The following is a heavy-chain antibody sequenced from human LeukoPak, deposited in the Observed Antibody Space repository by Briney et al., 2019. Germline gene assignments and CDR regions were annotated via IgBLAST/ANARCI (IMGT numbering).Heavy chain of an antibody. Sequence: GGSLRLSCAASGFTFSTYGMHWVRQAPGKGLEWVAVIRYDGSNKYYADSVKGRFTISRDNSKNTLYLQMNSLRAEDTAVYYCARDGTYYYDSSGYYAEYFQHWGQGTLVTVSS. CDR2: IRYDGSNK. D-gene: IGHD3-22*01. CDR1: GFTFSTYG. CDR3: ARDGTYYYDSSGYYAEYFQH. V-gene: IGHV3-33*01. J-gene: IGHJ1*01.